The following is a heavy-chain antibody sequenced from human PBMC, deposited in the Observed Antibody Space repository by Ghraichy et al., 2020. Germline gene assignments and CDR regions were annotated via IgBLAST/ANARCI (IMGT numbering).Heavy chain of an antibody. CDR2: INQDGREK. CDR1: GLIFGSYW. CDR3: SSGDTFDI. Sequence: GGSLRLSCAASGLIFGSYWMTWVRQAPGRGLEWVANINQDGREKYYVGSVKGRFTISRDNAKNSLYLQMNNLSAEDTAVYYCSSGDTFDIWGRGKMVTVSS. V-gene: IGHV3-7*03. D-gene: IGHD3-10*01. J-gene: IGHJ3*02.